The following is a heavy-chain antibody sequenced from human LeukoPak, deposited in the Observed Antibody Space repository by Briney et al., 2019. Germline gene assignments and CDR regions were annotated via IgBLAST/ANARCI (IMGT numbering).Heavy chain of an antibody. CDR1: GYTLSELF. V-gene: IGHV1-24*01. CDR3: ATAVAHYYGSGSDYPYYVDY. Sequence: ASVKVSCKVSGYTLSELFMHRVRQAAGKGPEWMGGFDPEDGETMYAQKFQGRVTMTEDTSTDTAYMELSSLRSEDTAVYYCATAVAHYYGSGSDYPYYVDYWGQGTLVTVSS. CDR2: FDPEDGET. D-gene: IGHD3-10*01. J-gene: IGHJ4*02.